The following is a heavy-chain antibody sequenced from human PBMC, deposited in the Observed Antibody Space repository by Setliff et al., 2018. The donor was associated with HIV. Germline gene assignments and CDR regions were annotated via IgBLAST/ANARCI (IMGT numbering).Heavy chain of an antibody. CDR2: INPSGST. V-gene: IGHV4-61*09. J-gene: IGHJ3*01. D-gene: IGHD3-10*01. CDR1: GGSISSNNYF. Sequence: SETLSLTCTVSGGSISSNNYFWSWIRQPAGKGLEWIGHINPSGSTNYNPSLKSRVTISVDTSKNQFSLNLSSVTAADTAVYYCASRAGGDFWGQGTMVTVSS. CDR3: ASRAGGDF.